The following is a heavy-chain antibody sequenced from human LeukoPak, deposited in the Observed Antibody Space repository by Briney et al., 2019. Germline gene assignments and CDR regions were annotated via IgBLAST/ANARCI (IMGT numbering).Heavy chain of an antibody. CDR2: INHSGST. CDR1: GGSFSGYY. CDR3: ARGRITMVRGVNCGKYNWFDP. J-gene: IGHJ5*02. D-gene: IGHD3-10*01. V-gene: IGHV4-34*01. Sequence: PSETLSLTCAVYGGSFSGYYWSWIRQPPGKGLEWIGEINHSGSTNYNPSLKSRVTISVDTSKNQFSLKLSSVTAADTAVYYCARGRITMVRGVNCGKYNWFDPWGRGTLVTVSS.